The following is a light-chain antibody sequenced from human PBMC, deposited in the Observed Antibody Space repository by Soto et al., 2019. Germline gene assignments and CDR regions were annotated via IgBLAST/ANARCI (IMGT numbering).Light chain of an antibody. Sequence: DIQLTQSPSSLFASVGDRVTITCRASQDISHFLNWYHQKPGKAPKVLIYDASNLQTGVPSRFSGRGSGTDFTFTITSLQPDDSGTYYCQQYDDLPITFGQGTRLEIK. V-gene: IGKV1-33*01. J-gene: IGKJ5*01. CDR3: QQYDDLPIT. CDR2: DAS. CDR1: QDISHF.